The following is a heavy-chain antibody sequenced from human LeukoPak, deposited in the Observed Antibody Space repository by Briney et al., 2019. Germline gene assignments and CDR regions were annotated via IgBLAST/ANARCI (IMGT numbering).Heavy chain of an antibody. CDR2: ISYDGSNK. V-gene: IGHV3-30*18. CDR1: GFTFSSYG. CDR3: AKDQKEYSSPLDY. Sequence: PGRSLSLSCAASGFTFSSYGMHWVRQAPGKGLEWVAVISYDGSNKYYADSVKGRFTISRDNSKNTLYLQMNSLRAEDTAVYYCAKDQKEYSSPLDYWGQGTLVTVSS. J-gene: IGHJ4*02. D-gene: IGHD6-6*01.